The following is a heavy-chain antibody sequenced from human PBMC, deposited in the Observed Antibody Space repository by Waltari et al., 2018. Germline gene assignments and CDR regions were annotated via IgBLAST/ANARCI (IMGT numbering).Heavy chain of an antibody. V-gene: IGHV4-34*01. Sequence: QVQLQQWGAGLLKPSETLSLNCAVYGGSFSGYYWIWIRQPPGKGLEWIGEIKHSGSTNYNPSLKSRVTISVDTSKNQFSLKLSSVTAADTAVYYCAREASGFDYWGQGTLVTVSS. CDR3: AREASGFDY. CDR2: IKHSGST. J-gene: IGHJ4*02. CDR1: GGSFSGYY. D-gene: IGHD2-15*01.